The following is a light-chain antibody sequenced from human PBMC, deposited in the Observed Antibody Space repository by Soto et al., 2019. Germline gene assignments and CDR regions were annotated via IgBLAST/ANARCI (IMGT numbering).Light chain of an antibody. Sequence: QSALTQPASVSGSPGQSITISCTGTSSDVGGYKLVSWYQQYPGKAPKLIIYEDTKRPSGVSNRFSGSKSGNTASLTISGLQAEDEADYHCCSYADTFVVFGGGTKVTVL. V-gene: IGLV2-23*01. CDR1: SSDVGGYKL. J-gene: IGLJ2*01. CDR3: CSYADTFVV. CDR2: EDT.